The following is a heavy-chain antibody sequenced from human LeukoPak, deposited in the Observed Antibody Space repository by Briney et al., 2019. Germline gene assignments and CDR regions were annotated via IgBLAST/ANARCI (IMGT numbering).Heavy chain of an antibody. Sequence: PGGSLRLSCAASGFTFSSYEMNWVRHAPRKGLEWVSYISGSGCTIYYADSVKGRFTISRDNAKSSLYLQVNGLRAEDTAIYYCAREAGYWFDPWGQGTLVTVSS. CDR3: AREAGYWFDP. CDR1: GFTFSSYE. CDR2: ISGSGCTI. V-gene: IGHV3-48*03. J-gene: IGHJ5*02.